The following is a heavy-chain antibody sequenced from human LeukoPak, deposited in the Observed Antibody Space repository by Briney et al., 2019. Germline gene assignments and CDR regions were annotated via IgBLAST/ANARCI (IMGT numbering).Heavy chain of an antibody. D-gene: IGHD3-22*01. V-gene: IGHV1-8*03. J-gene: IGHJ4*02. CDR2: MNPNSGNT. CDR1: GYTFTSYD. Sequence: VASVKVSCKASGYTFTSYDINWVRQATGQGLEWMGWMNPNSGNTGYAQKFQGRVTITRNTSISTAYMELSSLRSEDTAVYYCARELYYYDSSGYYLDYWGQGTLVTVSS. CDR3: ARELYYYDSSGYYLDY.